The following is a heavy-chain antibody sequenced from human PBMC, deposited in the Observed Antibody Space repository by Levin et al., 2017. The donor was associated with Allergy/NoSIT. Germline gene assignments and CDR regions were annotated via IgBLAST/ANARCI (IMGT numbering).Heavy chain of an antibody. CDR2: INHSGST. CDR3: ARRGHLITMVRGVITRSFDP. D-gene: IGHD3-10*01. CDR1: GGSFSGYY. Sequence: SETLSLTFAVYGGSFSGYYWSWIRQPPGKGLEWIGEINHSGSTNYNPSLKSRVTISVDTSKNQFSLKLSSVTAADTAVYYCARRGHLITMVRGVITRSFDPWGQGTLVTVSS. V-gene: IGHV4-34*01. J-gene: IGHJ5*02.